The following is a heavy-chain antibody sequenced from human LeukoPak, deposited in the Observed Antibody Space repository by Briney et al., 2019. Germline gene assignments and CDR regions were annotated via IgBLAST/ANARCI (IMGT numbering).Heavy chain of an antibody. CDR3: ARDPHYSSNLYYFDY. CDR1: GGSISSGSYC. V-gene: IGHV4-61*09. CDR2: IHTSGNT. J-gene: IGHJ4*02. D-gene: IGHD6-13*01. Sequence: PSQTLSLTCTVSGGSISSGSYCWSWIRQPAGKGLEWIGHIHTSGNTNYKPSLKSRVTISIDTSKNQFSLKLSSVTAADTAVYYCARDPHYSSNLYYFDYWGQGTLVTVSS.